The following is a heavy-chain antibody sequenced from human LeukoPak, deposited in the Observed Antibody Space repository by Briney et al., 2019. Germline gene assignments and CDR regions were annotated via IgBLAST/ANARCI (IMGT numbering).Heavy chain of an antibody. Sequence: GGSLRLSCAASGFTFSSYVMSWVRQAPGKGLEWVSTISSSAATTYYADSVKGRFTISRDSSINTLYLQMSSLRPEDTAVYYCAKDKVPRGWGSFDYWGQGTLVTVSS. J-gene: IGHJ4*02. CDR3: AKDKVPRGWGSFDY. D-gene: IGHD7-27*01. CDR2: ISSSAATT. V-gene: IGHV3-23*01. CDR1: GFTFSSYV.